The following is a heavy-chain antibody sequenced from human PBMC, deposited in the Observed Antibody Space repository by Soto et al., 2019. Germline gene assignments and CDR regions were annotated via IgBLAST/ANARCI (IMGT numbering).Heavy chain of an antibody. CDR1: GFTVSSNY. Sequence: EVQQVESGGGLVQPGGSLRLSCAASGFTVSSNYMSWVRQAPGKGLEWVSVIYSGGSTYYADSVKGRFTISRDNSKNTRYLQLNSVRAEDTAVYYSSRGVGADYERFDYWGQGTLVTVSS. V-gene: IGHV3-66*01. D-gene: IGHD4-17*01. CDR2: IYSGGST. CDR3: SRGVGADYERFDY. J-gene: IGHJ4*02.